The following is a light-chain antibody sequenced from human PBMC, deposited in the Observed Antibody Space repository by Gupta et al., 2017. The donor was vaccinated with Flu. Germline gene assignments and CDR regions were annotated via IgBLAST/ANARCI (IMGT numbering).Light chain of an antibody. V-gene: IGKV3-11*01. CDR1: QSVGMN. CDR2: DTS. Sequence: EIVLTQSPATLSLSPGERGTLSCRASQSVGMNLAWYQQKPGRAPRLLIYDTSSRATGIPARFSGSGFGTEFTLTINSLEPEDFAVYYCQHRSNCPITFGQGTRLEIK. CDR3: QHRSNCPIT. J-gene: IGKJ5*01.